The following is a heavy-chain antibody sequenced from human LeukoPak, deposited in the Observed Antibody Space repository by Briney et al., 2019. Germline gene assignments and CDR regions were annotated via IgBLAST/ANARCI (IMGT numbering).Heavy chain of an antibody. J-gene: IGHJ4*02. Sequence: GGSLRLSCAASGFTFSTYNMNWVRQAPGRGLEWISYISSSTSTIYYADSVKGRFTISRDNAKNSLYLQMNSLRVEDTAVYYCARVRGSGSYVDYWGQGTLVTVSP. CDR2: ISSSTSTI. D-gene: IGHD3-10*01. V-gene: IGHV3-48*01. CDR1: GFTFSTYN. CDR3: ARVRGSGSYVDY.